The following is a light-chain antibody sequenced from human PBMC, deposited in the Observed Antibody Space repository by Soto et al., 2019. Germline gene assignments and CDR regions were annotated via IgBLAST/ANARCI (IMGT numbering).Light chain of an antibody. CDR1: QSISSY. V-gene: IGKV1-39*01. CDR2: AAS. CDR3: QQSYTIT. Sequence: DVQMTQSPSSLSASIGDRVTVTCRASQSISSYLNWYQQKPGKAPKLLIYAASSLQSGVPSRFSGSGSGTDFTLTISSLQPEDFATYYCQQSYTITLGQGTRLENK. J-gene: IGKJ5*01.